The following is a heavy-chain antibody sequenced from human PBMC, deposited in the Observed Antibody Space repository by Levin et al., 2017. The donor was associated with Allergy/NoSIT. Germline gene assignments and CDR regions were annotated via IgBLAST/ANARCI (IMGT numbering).Heavy chain of an antibody. Sequence: ASVKVSCKASGYTFTSYAMNWVRQAPGQGLEWMAWINTNTGNPTYAQGFTGRFVFSLDTSVSTAYLQISSLKAEDTAVYYCARDPRRGKVAGAFDYWGQGTLVTVSS. D-gene: IGHD6-19*01. CDR2: INTNTGNP. J-gene: IGHJ4*02. V-gene: IGHV7-4-1*02. CDR1: GYTFTSYA. CDR3: ARDPRRGKVAGAFDY.